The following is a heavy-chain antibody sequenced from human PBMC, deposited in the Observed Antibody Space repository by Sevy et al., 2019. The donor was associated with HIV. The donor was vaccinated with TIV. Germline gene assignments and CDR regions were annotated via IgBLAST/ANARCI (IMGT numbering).Heavy chain of an antibody. J-gene: IGHJ4*02. CDR1: GFTFSNYN. Sequence: GESLKISCAASGFTFSNYNMSWVRQAPGNGLEWVSSITGSSNYIYYADSLKGRFTASRDNAKNSLYLQMNSLRAEDTAVYYCARDFPVGTTSTFDYWGQGTLVTVSS. V-gene: IGHV3-21*01. CDR3: ARDFPVGTTSTFDY. D-gene: IGHD1-26*01. CDR2: ITGSSNYI.